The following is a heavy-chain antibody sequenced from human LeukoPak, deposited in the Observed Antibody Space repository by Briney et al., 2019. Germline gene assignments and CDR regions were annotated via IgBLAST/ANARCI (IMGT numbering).Heavy chain of an antibody. CDR1: GFTFSSYD. D-gene: IGHD3-10*01. CDR2: ISRSSGYI. J-gene: IGHJ4*02. CDR3: ARDLWFGELFDY. Sequence: GGSLRLSCAASGFTFSSYDMNWVRQAPGKGLEWVSSISRSSGYIYYADSVKGRFTISRDNAKNSLYLQMNSLRGEDTAVYYCARDLWFGELFDYWGQGTLVTVSS. V-gene: IGHV3-21*01.